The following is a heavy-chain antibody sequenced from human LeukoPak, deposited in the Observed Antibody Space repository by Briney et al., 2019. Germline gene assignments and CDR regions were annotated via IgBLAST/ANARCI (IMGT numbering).Heavy chain of an antibody. D-gene: IGHD3-22*01. CDR1: GGSISSYY. J-gene: IGHJ3*02. V-gene: IGHV4-4*07. Sequence: SETLSLTCTVSGGSISSYYWSWIRQPAGKGLEWIGRIYTSGSTNYNPSLKSRVTMSVDTSKKQFSLKLSSVTAADTAVYYCARDYYYDSSGYLGSIGAFDIWGQGTMVTVSS. CDR3: ARDYYYDSSGYLGSIGAFDI. CDR2: IYTSGST.